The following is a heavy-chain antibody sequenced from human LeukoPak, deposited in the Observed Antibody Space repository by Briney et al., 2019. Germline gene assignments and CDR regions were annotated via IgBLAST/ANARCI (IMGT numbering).Heavy chain of an antibody. CDR1: GGSITVYY. J-gene: IGHJ4*02. CDR2: ISYSGST. V-gene: IGHV4-59*12. Sequence: SETLSLTCSVSGGSITVYYWNWIRQSPGKGLEWIGSISYSGSTNYNPSLKSRVTISIATSKNRFSLKVSSVIAADTAMYYCARGGSRSYTSSTLDYWGQGTLVTVSP. D-gene: IGHD6-6*01. CDR3: ARGGSRSYTSSTLDY.